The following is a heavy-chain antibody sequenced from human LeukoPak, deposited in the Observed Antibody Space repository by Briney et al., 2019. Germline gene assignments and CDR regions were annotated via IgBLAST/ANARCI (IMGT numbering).Heavy chain of an antibody. CDR2: TRSKANNHTT. V-gene: IGHV3-72*01. J-gene: IGHJ6*04. CDR3: ARMTFGGMDV. D-gene: IGHD3-16*01. Sequence: GGSLRLSCAASGITLSDNYMELILQTPAKGLDRLGRTRSKANNHTTEYAASVKGRFTISRDGSNNSLYLQMNSLKTEDTAVYYCARMTFGGMDVWGKGTTVTVSS. CDR1: GITLSDNY.